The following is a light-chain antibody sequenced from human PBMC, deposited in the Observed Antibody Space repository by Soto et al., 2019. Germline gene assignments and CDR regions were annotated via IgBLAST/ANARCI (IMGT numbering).Light chain of an antibody. Sequence: IVLTKSPVTLSGSPVERATLSFRSSQTGSNSYLAWYQQKSGQAPRLLIYGVSTRATGTPDRVSGSGSGTEFTLTIRRLEPEDFAVYFCKHYVYLQWTFGPRTKVDI. CDR3: KHYVYLQWT. CDR2: GVS. J-gene: IGKJ1*01. V-gene: IGKV3-20*01. CDR1: QTGSNSY.